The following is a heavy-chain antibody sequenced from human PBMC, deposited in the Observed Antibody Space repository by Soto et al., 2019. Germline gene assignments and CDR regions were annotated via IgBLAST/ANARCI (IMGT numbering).Heavy chain of an antibody. J-gene: IGHJ4*02. CDR3: ARGRGYYDSTDFDY. Sequence: PSETLSLTCTVSGGSVSSGSYYWSWIRQPPGKGLEWIGYIYYSGGTNYKPSLRSRVTISVDTSKNQYSLEVTSVTSADTAVYYCARGRGYYDSTDFDYWGQGIPVTVSS. V-gene: IGHV4-61*01. CDR1: GGSVSSGSYY. D-gene: IGHD3-16*01. CDR2: IYYSGGT.